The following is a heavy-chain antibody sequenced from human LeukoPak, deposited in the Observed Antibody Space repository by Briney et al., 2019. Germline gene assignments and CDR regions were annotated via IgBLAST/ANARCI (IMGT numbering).Heavy chain of an antibody. Sequence: SVKVSCKASGFTFTSSAMQWVRQARGQRLEWIGWIVVGSGNTNYTQKFQERVTITRDMSTSTAYMELSSLRSEDTAVYYCARGYFDWLSTYYFDYWGQGTLVTVSS. J-gene: IGHJ4*02. CDR2: IVVGSGNT. D-gene: IGHD3-9*01. CDR1: GFTFTSSA. CDR3: ARGYFDWLSTYYFDY. V-gene: IGHV1-58*02.